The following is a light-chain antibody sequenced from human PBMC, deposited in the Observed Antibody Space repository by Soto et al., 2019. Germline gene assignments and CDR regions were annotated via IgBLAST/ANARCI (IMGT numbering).Light chain of an antibody. Sequence: GSQRVSNKYLRWYKQNPGKAPRTLISGAPNRATGPPDRFSGSGSGTDFTLNISRLETEDFAVYFCQQDYNYNTFGQGTRLEIK. CDR3: QQDYNYNT. CDR1: QRVSNKY. CDR2: GAP. V-gene: IGKV3-20*01. J-gene: IGKJ5*01.